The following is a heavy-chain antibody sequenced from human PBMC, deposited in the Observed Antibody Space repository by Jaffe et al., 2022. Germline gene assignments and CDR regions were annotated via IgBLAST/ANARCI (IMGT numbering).Heavy chain of an antibody. CDR1: GFTFSSYA. CDR2: ISGSGGST. CDR3: AKDPPPYCGGDCYRSDY. Sequence: EVQLLESGGGLVQPGGSLRLSCAASGFTFSSYAMSWVRQAPGKGLEWVSAISGSGGSTYYADSVKGRFTISRDNSKNTLYLQMNSLRAEDTAVYYCAKDPPPYCGGDCYRSDYWGQGTLVTVSS. D-gene: IGHD2-21*01. V-gene: IGHV3-23*01. J-gene: IGHJ4*02.